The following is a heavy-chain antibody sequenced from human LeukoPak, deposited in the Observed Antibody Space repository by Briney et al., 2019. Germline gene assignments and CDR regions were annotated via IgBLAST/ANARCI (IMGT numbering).Heavy chain of an antibody. CDR3: ARDKGTEGLLPRGDWYFDL. V-gene: IGHV3-21*01. J-gene: IGHJ2*01. D-gene: IGHD3-3*01. CDR2: ISSSSSYI. CDR1: GFTFSSYS. Sequence: GGSLRLSCAASGFTFSSYSMNWVRQAPGKGLEWVSSISSSSSYIYYAGSVKGRFTISRDNAKNSLFLQMNSLRAEDTAVYYCARDKGTEGLLPRGDWYFDLWGRGTLVTVSS.